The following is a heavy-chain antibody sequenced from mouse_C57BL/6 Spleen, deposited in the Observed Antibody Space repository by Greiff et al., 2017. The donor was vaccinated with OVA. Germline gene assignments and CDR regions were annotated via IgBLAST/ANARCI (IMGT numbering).Heavy chain of an antibody. V-gene: IGHV1-82*01. CDR1: GYAFSSSW. Sequence: QVQLKESGPELVKPGASVKISCKASGYAFSSSWMNWVKQRPGKGLEWIGRIYPGDGDTNYNGKFKGKATLTADKSSSTAYMQLSSLTSEDSAVYFCARGGGYGRDFDYWGQGTTLTVSS. CDR3: ARGGGYGRDFDY. CDR2: IYPGDGDT. D-gene: IGHD1-1*01. J-gene: IGHJ2*01.